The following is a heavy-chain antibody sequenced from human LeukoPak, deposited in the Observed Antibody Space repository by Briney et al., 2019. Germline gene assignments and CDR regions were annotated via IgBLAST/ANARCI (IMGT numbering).Heavy chain of an antibody. D-gene: IGHD3-10*01. CDR3: ARDSFWFVEGSLGD. J-gene: IGHJ4*02. V-gene: IGHV3-7*01. CDR2: IMKDGGQK. Sequence: GGSLRLSCAASGFTFSSYWMSWVRPAPGRGLGWVAKIMKDGGQKYYVDSVKGGLTISRDNAKTSQYLQMNSLRAEDTAVYYCARDSFWFVEGSLGDCGQGTLGTVSP. CDR1: GFTFSSYW.